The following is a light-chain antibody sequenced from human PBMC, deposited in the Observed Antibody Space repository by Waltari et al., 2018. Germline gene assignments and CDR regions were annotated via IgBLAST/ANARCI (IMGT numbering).Light chain of an antibody. CDR3: QHSYSSPRS. Sequence: DIQMTQSPSSLSTSVGDRVIITCRASQSISTYVNWYQQKPGKAPKLLIYAATSLQSGVPSRFSGSGSGTDFTLSISDLRPEDFGTYYCQHSYSSPRSFGQGTKLEIK. J-gene: IGKJ2*01. CDR1: QSISTY. CDR2: AAT. V-gene: IGKV1-39*01.